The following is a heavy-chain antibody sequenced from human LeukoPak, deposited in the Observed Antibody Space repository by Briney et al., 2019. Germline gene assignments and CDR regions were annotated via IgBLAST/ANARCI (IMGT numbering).Heavy chain of an antibody. V-gene: IGHV3-23*01. CDR2: ISGTDENT. CDR3: AYCSGGSCYYFDY. D-gene: IGHD2-15*01. Sequence: GGSLRLSCAASGITFSTYGMSWVRQAPGKGLEWVSGISGTDENTYYADSVKGRFTISRDNSKNTLYLQMNSLRAEDTAVYYCAYCSGGSCYYFDYWGQGTLVTVSS. J-gene: IGHJ4*02. CDR1: GITFSTYG.